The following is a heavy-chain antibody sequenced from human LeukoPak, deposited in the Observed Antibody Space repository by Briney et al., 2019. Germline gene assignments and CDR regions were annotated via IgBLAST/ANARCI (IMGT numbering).Heavy chain of an antibody. CDR3: AKSGYNRFDY. Sequence: QTGGSLRLSCAASGFTFSSYEMNWVRQAPGKGLEWVSYISSSGSTIYYADSVKGRFTISRDNSKNTLYLQMNSLRADDTAVYYCAKSGYNRFDYWGQGTLVTVSS. CDR2: ISSSGSTI. CDR1: GFTFSSYE. J-gene: IGHJ4*02. D-gene: IGHD5-24*01. V-gene: IGHV3-48*03.